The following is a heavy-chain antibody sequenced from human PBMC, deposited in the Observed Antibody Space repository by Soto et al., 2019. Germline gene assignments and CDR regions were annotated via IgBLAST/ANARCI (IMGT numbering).Heavy chain of an antibody. Sequence: AGSLRLSCIGSGFTFSSYAMNWVRQAPGKGLEWVSSISSSSKYIYYTDSVKGRFTISRDNAKNSLYLQMNGLRAEDTALYYCARDPDAEYSGNYHTPRSLDSWGQGTQVTVSS. CDR1: GFTFSSYA. D-gene: IGHD1-26*01. J-gene: IGHJ4*02. CDR3: ARDPDAEYSGNYHTPRSLDS. V-gene: IGHV3-21*01. CDR2: ISSSSKYI.